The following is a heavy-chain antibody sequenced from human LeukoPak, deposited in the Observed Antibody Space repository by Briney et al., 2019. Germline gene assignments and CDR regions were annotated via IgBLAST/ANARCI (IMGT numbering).Heavy chain of an antibody. V-gene: IGHV1-69*06. CDR2: IIPIFGTA. Sequence: ASVKVSCKASGGTFSSYAISWVRQAPGQGLEWMGGIIPIFGTANYAQKFQGRVTITADKSTSTAYMELSSLRSEDTAVYYCARLSGYCSSTSCYERYYYYYMDVWGKGTTVTVSS. CDR3: ARLSGYCSSTSCYERYYYYYMDV. CDR1: GGTFSSYA. D-gene: IGHD2-2*01. J-gene: IGHJ6*03.